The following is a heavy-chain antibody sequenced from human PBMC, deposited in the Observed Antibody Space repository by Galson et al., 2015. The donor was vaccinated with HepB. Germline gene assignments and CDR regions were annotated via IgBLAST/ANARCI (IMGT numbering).Heavy chain of an antibody. J-gene: IGHJ5*02. CDR1: GDSISGSDDW. CDR3: VRGELIEGLDP. V-gene: IGHV4-4*02. Sequence: TLSLTCAVSGDSISGSDDWWSWVRQPPGKGLEWIGEVYRSGDTNYNPSLKSRVTMSVDKSKNQFFLNLNLVTAADTAVYYCVRGELIEGLDPWGQGILVTVSS. CDR2: VYRSGDT. D-gene: IGHD1-7*01.